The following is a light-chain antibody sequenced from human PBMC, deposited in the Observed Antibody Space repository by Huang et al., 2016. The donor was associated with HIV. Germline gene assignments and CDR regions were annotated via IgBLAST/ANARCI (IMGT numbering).Light chain of an antibody. V-gene: IGKV1-6*01. Sequence: IQMTQSPSSLSASVGDRVTITCRGSQGIRNDLGWYQQKPGKAPKLLIYAASTLQSGGPSRFSGSGSGTNFSLTISSLQPEDFATYYCLHDYNYPYTFGQGTKLEI. CDR3: LHDYNYPYT. CDR2: AAS. J-gene: IGKJ2*01. CDR1: QGIRND.